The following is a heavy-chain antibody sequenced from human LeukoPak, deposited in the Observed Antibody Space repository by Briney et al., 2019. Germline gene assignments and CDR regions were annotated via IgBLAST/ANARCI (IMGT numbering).Heavy chain of an antibody. Sequence: GGSLRLSCAASGFTFSSYWMSWVRQAPGKGLEWVANIKQDGSEKCYVDSVKGRFTISRDNAKNSLYLQMNSLRAEDTAVYYCAGLATVTTFYYFDYWGQGTLVTVSS. J-gene: IGHJ4*02. CDR2: IKQDGSEK. CDR1: GFTFSSYW. D-gene: IGHD4-17*01. V-gene: IGHV3-7*01. CDR3: AGLATVTTFYYFDY.